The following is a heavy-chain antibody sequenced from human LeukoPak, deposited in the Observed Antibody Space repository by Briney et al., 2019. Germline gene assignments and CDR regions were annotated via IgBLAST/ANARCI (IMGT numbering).Heavy chain of an antibody. CDR2: IYYSGST. CDR1: GGSISSNSYF. D-gene: IGHD3-10*01. CDR3: ASATYYDGSGSNNWFDP. J-gene: IGHJ5*02. Sequence: SETLSLTCTVSGGSISSNSYFWGWVRQPPGTGLEWVGTIYYSGSTYYNPSLKGRVTISVDTSKNQFSLRLSSVTATDTAVYYCASATYYDGSGSNNWFDPWGQVTLVTVSS. V-gene: IGHV4-39*01.